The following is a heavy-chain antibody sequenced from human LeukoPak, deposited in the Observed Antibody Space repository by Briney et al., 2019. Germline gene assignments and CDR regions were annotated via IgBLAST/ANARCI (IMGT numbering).Heavy chain of an antibody. CDR3: ARDSPAYCSGNNCYNWYFDL. CDR2: IHGSGES. Sequence: PSVTLSFTCAVSGVSISGRNWWSWVRQPPGKWLEWIGAIHGSGESNYNPSLKSRVNLSIDKSTNQFSLKLSSVTAADTAIYYCARDSPAYCSGNNCYNWYFDLWGRGILITVSS. V-gene: IGHV4-4*02. CDR1: GVSISGRNW. J-gene: IGHJ2*01. D-gene: IGHD2-15*01.